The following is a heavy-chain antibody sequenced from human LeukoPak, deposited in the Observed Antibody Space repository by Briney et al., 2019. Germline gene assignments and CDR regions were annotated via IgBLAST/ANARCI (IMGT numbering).Heavy chain of an antibody. V-gene: IGHV3-33*01. CDR2: IWYDGSLK. J-gene: IGHJ4*02. Sequence: GGSLRLSCAASAFTFNTYGMHWVRQAPGKGLEWVAVIWYDGSLKYYSDSVKGRFAISRDNSKNTLYLQMNSLRAEDTAVYYCATNNIFDSWGQGTLVTVSS. CDR1: AFTFNTYG. D-gene: IGHD1/OR15-1a*01. CDR3: ATNNIFDS.